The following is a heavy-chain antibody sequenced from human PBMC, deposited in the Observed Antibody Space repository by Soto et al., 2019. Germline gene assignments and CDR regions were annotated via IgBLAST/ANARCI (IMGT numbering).Heavy chain of an antibody. V-gene: IGHV4-38-2*01. CDR2: IYHSGST. D-gene: IGHD4-17*01. CDR3: AIDDYGDYSNFDY. J-gene: IGHJ4*02. Sequence: SETLSLTCAVSGYSISSGYYWGWIRQPPGKGLEWIGSIYHSGSTYYNPSLKSRVTISVDTSKNQFSLKLSSVTAADTAVYYCAIDDYGDYSNFDYWGQGTMVTVSS. CDR1: GYSISSGYY.